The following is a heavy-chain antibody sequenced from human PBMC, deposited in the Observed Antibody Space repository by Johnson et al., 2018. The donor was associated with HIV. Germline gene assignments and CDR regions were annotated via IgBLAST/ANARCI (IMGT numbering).Heavy chain of an antibody. J-gene: IGHJ3*02. Sequence: QVQLVESGGGVVQPGKSLTLSCVGSGLSFSNFGIHWVRQAPGKGPEWVAVISFDGNLKKYADSVKGRFTISRDNSKNTLYLQMNNLRAEDTAVYYCARDPSRSPGAFDIWGQGTMVTVSS. CDR3: ARDPSRSPGAFDI. CDR2: ISFDGNLK. V-gene: IGHV3-33*08. CDR1: GLSFSNFG.